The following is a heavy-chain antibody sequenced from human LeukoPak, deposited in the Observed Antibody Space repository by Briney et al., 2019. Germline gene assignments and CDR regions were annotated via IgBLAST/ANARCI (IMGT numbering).Heavy chain of an antibody. CDR1: GGSISGSSYH. J-gene: IGHJ1*01. CDR3: ARSYYDSSGYYWGEYFQH. CDR2: IYYSGST. Sequence: TPSETLSLTCTVSGGSISGSSYHWGWIRQPPGKGLEWIGYIYYSGSTNYNPSLKSRVTISVDTSKNQFSLKLSSVTAADTAVYYCARSYYDSSGYYWGEYFQHWGQGTLVTVSS. V-gene: IGHV4-61*05. D-gene: IGHD3-22*01.